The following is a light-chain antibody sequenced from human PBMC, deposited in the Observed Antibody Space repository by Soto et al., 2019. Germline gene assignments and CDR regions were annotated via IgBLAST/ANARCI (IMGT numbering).Light chain of an antibody. J-gene: IGKJ4*01. CDR3: QQVKSYPRT. CDR1: QAITNN. Sequence: DIHLTQSPSSLSASVGDRVTITCRARQAITNNLAWYQQKPGNPPRLLIYEESTLHSGVPSRFSGRKVGTQFILTIDSLQPEDFATYYCQQVKSYPRTVGGGTKVDIK. V-gene: IGKV1-9*01. CDR2: EES.